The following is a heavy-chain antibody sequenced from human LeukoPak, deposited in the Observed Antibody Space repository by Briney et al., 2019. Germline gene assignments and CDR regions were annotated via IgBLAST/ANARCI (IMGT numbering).Heavy chain of an antibody. D-gene: IGHD3-22*01. Sequence: GRSLRLSCAASGFTFSSYAMHWVRQAPGKGLEWVAVMSYDGSNKYYADSVKGRFTISRDNSKNTLYLQVNSLRAEDTAVYYCARDYYDSSGYSAHIDYWGQGTLVTVSS. CDR2: MSYDGSNK. CDR3: ARDYYDSSGYSAHIDY. V-gene: IGHV3-30-3*01. J-gene: IGHJ4*02. CDR1: GFTFSSYA.